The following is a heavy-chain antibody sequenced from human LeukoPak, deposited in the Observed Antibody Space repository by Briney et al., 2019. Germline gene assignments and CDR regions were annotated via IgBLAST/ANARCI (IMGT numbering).Heavy chain of an antibody. CDR3: ARDLRNTVVTPDWFDP. CDR2: IYHSGST. Sequence: SGTLSLTCAVSGGSISSSNWWSWVRQPPGKGLEWTGEIYHSGSTNYNPSLKSRVTISVDKSKNQFSLKLSSVTAADTAVYYCARDLRNTVVTPDWFDPWGQGTLVTVSS. CDR1: GGSISSSNW. D-gene: IGHD4-23*01. J-gene: IGHJ5*02. V-gene: IGHV4-4*02.